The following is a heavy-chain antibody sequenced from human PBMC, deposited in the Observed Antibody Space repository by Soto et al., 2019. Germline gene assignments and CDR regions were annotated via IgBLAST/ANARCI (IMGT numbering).Heavy chain of an antibody. D-gene: IGHD3-9*01. CDR1: GGCISSDGYS. J-gene: IGHJ4*02. CDR3: ARGQTYYDILTGYTTYYFDY. Sequence: TLSLTCAVSGGCISSDGYSWGWIRQPPGKGLEWIGYIYHSGSTYYNPSLKSRVTISVDRSKNQFSLKLSSVTAADTAVYYCARGQTYYDILTGYTTYYFDYWGQGTLVTVSS. V-gene: IGHV4-30-2*01. CDR2: IYHSGST.